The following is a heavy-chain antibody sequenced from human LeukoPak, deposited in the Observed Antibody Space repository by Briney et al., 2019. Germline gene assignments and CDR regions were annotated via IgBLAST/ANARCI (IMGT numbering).Heavy chain of an antibody. Sequence: PSETLSLTCTVSGGSISSYYWSWIRQPAGKGLEWIGRIYTSGSTNYNPSLKSRATMSVDTSKNQFSLKLSSVTAADTAVYYCARVGYYYDSSGYPPFDYWGQGTLVTVSS. D-gene: IGHD3-22*01. CDR3: ARVGYYYDSSGYPPFDY. J-gene: IGHJ4*02. V-gene: IGHV4-4*07. CDR1: GGSISSYY. CDR2: IYTSGST.